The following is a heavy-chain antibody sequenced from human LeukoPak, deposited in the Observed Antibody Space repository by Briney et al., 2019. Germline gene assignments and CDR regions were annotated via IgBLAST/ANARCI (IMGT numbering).Heavy chain of an antibody. CDR1: GGTFSNYA. D-gene: IGHD1-26*01. CDR3: ARGSGSYLTYYFDY. CDR2: IIPIFDTA. Sequence: SVKVSCKASGGTFSNYAISWVRQAPGQGLEWMGGIIPIFDTADYAQKFQGRLTITADESTSTAYMELSSLRAEDTAVYYCARGSGSYLTYYFDYWGQGTLVTVSS. V-gene: IGHV1-69*01. J-gene: IGHJ4*02.